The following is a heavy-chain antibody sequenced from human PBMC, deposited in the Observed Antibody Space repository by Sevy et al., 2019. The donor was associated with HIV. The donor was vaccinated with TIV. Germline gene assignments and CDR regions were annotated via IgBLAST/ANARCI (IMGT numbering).Heavy chain of an antibody. CDR3: ARGLWYYDSSGFQYYFDY. V-gene: IGHV4-4*07. J-gene: IGHJ4*02. CDR1: RGSISNYY. Sequence: SETLSLTCTVSRGSISNYYWSWIRQPAGKGLEWIGRIYASGSTNYNPSLKSRVTMSVDTSKNQFSLKLRFVTAADTAVYYCARGLWYYDSSGFQYYFDYWGQGTLVTVSS. CDR2: IYASGST. D-gene: IGHD3-22*01.